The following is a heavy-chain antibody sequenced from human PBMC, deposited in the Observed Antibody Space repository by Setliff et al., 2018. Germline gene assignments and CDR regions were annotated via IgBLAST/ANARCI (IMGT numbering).Heavy chain of an antibody. J-gene: IGHJ3*02. CDR2: MYGNS. CDR3: ARGPGAATGEGFDI. CDR1: GGSISGYY. Sequence: SETLSLTCTVSGGSISGYYWTWIRQPAGKGLEWIGRMYGNSNYNPSLKSRVTMSIDTSKNKFSLKLSSVTAADTAVYYCARGPGAATGEGFDIRGQGTMVT. V-gene: IGHV4-4*07. D-gene: IGHD7-27*01.